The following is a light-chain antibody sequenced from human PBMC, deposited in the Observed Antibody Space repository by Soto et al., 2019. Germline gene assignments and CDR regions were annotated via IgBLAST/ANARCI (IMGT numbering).Light chain of an antibody. Sequence: DIQMTQSPSTLSGSVGDRVTITCRASQTISSWLAWYQQKPGKAPKLLIYKASTLKSGVPSRFSGSGSGTEFTLTISSLQPYDFATYYCQHYNSYSEAFGQRTKVELK. V-gene: IGKV1-5*03. CDR1: QTISSW. J-gene: IGKJ1*01. CDR3: QHYNSYSEA. CDR2: KAS.